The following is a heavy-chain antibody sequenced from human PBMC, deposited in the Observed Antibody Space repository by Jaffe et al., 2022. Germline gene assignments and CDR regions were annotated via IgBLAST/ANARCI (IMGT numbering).Heavy chain of an antibody. CDR3: ARYRVYHDSSGYYYFDY. D-gene: IGHD3-22*01. V-gene: IGHV2-70*20. Sequence: QVTLRESGPALVKPTQTLTLTCTFSGFSLSTSGMCVSWVRQPPGKALEWLALIDWDDDKYYNTSLKTRLTISKDTSKNQVVLTMTNMDPVDTATYYCARYRVYHDSSGYYYFDYWGQGTLVTVSP. CDR2: IDWDDDK. CDR1: GFSLSTSGMC. J-gene: IGHJ4*02.